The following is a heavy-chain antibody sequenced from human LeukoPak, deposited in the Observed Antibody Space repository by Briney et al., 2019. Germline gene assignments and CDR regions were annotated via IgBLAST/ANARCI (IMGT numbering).Heavy chain of an antibody. V-gene: IGHV4-4*07. CDR2: IYTSGST. CDR3: ARENSGSYREFDY. CDR1: GGPISSYY. Sequence: SETLSLTCTVSGGPISSYYWSWIRQPAGKGLEWIGRIYTSGSTNYNPSLKSRVTMSVDTSKNQSSLKLSSVTAADTAVFYCARENSGSYREFDYWGQGTLVTVSS. J-gene: IGHJ4*02. D-gene: IGHD1-26*01.